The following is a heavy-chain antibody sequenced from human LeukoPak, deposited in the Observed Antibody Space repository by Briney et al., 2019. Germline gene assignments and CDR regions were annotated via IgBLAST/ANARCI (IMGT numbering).Heavy chain of an antibody. V-gene: IGHV1-18*01. CDR1: GYTFTSYG. J-gene: IGHJ6*02. CDR2: ISAYNGNT. CDR3: ARGAGSSWNYYYYYGMDV. Sequence: GASVKVSCKASGYTFTSYGISWVRQAPGQGLEWMGWISAYNGNTNYAQKLQGRVTMTTDTSTSTAYTELRSLRSDDTAVYYCARGAGSSWNYYYYYGMDVWGQGTTVTVSS. D-gene: IGHD6-13*01.